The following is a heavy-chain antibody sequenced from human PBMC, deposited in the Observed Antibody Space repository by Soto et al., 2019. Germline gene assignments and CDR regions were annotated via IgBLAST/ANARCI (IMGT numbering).Heavy chain of an antibody. J-gene: IGHJ4*02. CDR3: AKTQHYDSSGGFDY. Sequence: GGSLRLSCAASGFTFSSYAMHWVRQAPGKGLEWVAVISYDGSNKYYADSVKGRFTISRDNSKNTLYLQMNSLRAADTAVYYCAKTQHYDSSGGFDYWGQGTLVTVSS. CDR1: GFTFSSYA. V-gene: IGHV3-30*18. CDR2: ISYDGSNK. D-gene: IGHD3-22*01.